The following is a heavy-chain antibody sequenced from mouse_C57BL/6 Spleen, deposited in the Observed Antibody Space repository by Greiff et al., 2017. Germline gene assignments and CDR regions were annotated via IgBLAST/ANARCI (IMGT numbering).Heavy chain of an antibody. Sequence: QVQLQQPGAELVRPGSSVKLSCKASGYTFTSYWMHWVKQRPIQGLEWIGNIDPSDSETHYNQKFKDKATLTVDKSSSTAYMQLSSLASEDSAVYYCARWGGDYFDYWGQGTTLTVSS. CDR3: ARWGGDYFDY. J-gene: IGHJ2*01. V-gene: IGHV1-52*01. CDR2: IDPSDSET. CDR1: GYTFTSYW.